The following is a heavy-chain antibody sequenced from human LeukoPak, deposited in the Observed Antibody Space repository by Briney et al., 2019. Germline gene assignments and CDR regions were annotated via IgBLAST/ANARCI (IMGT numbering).Heavy chain of an antibody. V-gene: IGHV4-30-4*01. J-gene: IGHJ4*02. CDR3: AREITMVRAHYFDY. CDR1: GGSISSGDYY. CDR2: IYRSGST. Sequence: SQTLSLTCTVSGGSISSGDYYWSWIRQPPGKGLEWIGYIYRSGSTYYNPSLESRATISIGTSKNQFSLKLSSVTAADTAVYYCAREITMVRAHYFDYWGQGTLVTVSS. D-gene: IGHD3-10*01.